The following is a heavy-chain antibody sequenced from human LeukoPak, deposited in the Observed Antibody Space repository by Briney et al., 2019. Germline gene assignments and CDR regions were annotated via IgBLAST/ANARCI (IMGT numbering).Heavy chain of an antibody. J-gene: IGHJ4*02. CDR3: ARLWKGCYFDY. CDR2: IWYDGSNK. CDR1: GFTFSSYG. D-gene: IGHD2-21*01. V-gene: IGHV3-33*01. Sequence: GRSLRLSCAASGFTFSSYGMHWVRQAPGKGLEWVAVIWYDGSNKYYADSVKGRFTISRDNSKNTLYLQMNSLRAEDTAVYYCARLWKGCYFDYWGQGTLVTVSS.